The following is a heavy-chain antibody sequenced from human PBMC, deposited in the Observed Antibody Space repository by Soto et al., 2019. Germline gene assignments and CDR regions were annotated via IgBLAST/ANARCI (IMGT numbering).Heavy chain of an antibody. V-gene: IGHV4-30-2*01. CDR3: ARVSSGYYTWGYYGMDV. D-gene: IGHD3-3*01. CDR1: GGSISSGGYS. CDR2: IYHSGST. Sequence: QLQLQESGSGLVKPSQTLSLTCAVSGGSISSGGYSWSWIRRPPGKGLEWIGYIYHSGSTYYNPSLKSRVTISVDRSKNQFSLKLSSVTAADTAVYYCARVSSGYYTWGYYGMDVWGQGTTVTVSS. J-gene: IGHJ6*02.